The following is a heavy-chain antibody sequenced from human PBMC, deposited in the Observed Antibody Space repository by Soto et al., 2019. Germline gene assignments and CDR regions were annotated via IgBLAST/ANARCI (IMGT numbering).Heavy chain of an antibody. CDR3: AHGSCTSADCYPNPYLDY. CDR1: GFSLSTSAEG. J-gene: IGHJ4*02. D-gene: IGHD2-2*01. V-gene: IGHV2-5*02. Sequence: QITLKEAGPTLVKPTQTLTLTCTFSGFSLSTSAEGVGWIRHPPGKALEWLALIYWDGDERYSQSLKSRLTITKDTSKNQVVLTMTTMDPADTATYSCAHGSCTSADCYPNPYLDYWGQGILVTVSS. CDR2: IYWDGDE.